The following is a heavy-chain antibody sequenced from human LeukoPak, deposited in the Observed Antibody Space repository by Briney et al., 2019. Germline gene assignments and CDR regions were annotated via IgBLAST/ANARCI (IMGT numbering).Heavy chain of an antibody. CDR3: ARLSSHYGDYKVDP. Sequence: ASVKVSCKASGYTFTGYYMHWVRQAPGQGLEWMGWINPNSGGTNYAQKFQGRVTMTRDTSASTAYVELSSLRSEDTAVYYCARLSSHYGDYKVDPWGQGTLVTVSS. CDR2: INPNSGGT. J-gene: IGHJ5*02. CDR1: GYTFTGYY. V-gene: IGHV1-2*02. D-gene: IGHD4-17*01.